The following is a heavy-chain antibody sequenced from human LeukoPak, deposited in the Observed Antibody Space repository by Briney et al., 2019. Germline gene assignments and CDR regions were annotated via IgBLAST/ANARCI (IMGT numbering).Heavy chain of an antibody. D-gene: IGHD4-17*01. V-gene: IGHV4-59*01. CDR3: ARQSTVTTYWDWFDP. Sequence: SETLSLTCTVSGGSISSYYWSWIRQPPGKGLEWIGYIYYSGSTNYSPSLKSRVTISVDTSKNQFSLKLSSVTAADTAVYYCARQSTVTTYWDWFDPWGQGTLVTVSS. CDR1: GGSISSYY. CDR2: IYYSGST. J-gene: IGHJ5*02.